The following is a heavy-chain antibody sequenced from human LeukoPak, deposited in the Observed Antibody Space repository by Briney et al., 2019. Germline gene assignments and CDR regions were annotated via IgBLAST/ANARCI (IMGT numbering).Heavy chain of an antibody. D-gene: IGHD1-26*01. Sequence: GGSLRLSCAASGFTFSSYGMHWVRQAPGKGLEWVAVISYDGSNKYYADSVKGRFTISRDNSKNTLYLQMNSLRAEDTAVYYCAKDRDSGSYSGTFDYWGQGTLVTVSS. CDR1: GFTFSSYG. J-gene: IGHJ4*02. CDR3: AKDRDSGSYSGTFDY. V-gene: IGHV3-30*18. CDR2: ISYDGSNK.